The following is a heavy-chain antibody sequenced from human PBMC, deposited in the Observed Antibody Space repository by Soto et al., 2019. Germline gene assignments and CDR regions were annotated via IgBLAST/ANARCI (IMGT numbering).Heavy chain of an antibody. J-gene: IGHJ4*02. CDR1: GYSFTSNW. D-gene: IGHD3-16*01. CDR3: ARHQRDDASRKIDC. CDR2: INPADSDI. Sequence: LGESLKISCQGSGYSFTSNWIGWVRQMPGKGLGWMGIINPADSDIKYSPSFQGQVTISADKSIGTAYLQWSSLKASDTAMYYCARHQRDDASRKIDCWGQGTLVTVSS. V-gene: IGHV5-51*01.